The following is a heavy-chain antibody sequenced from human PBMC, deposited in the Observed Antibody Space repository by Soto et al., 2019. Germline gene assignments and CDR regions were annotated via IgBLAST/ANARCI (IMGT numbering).Heavy chain of an antibody. J-gene: IGHJ6*02. V-gene: IGHV5-51*01. CDR1: GYSFTSYW. Sequence: PGESLKISCKGSGYSFTSYWIGWVRQMPGKGLEWMGIIYPGDSDTRYSPSFQDQVTISADKSISTAYLQWSSLKASDTAMYYCARRSPTYCGGDCYSSLRGETSSLYYYYGMDVWGQGTTVTVS. D-gene: IGHD2-21*02. CDR3: ARRSPTYCGGDCYSSLRGETSSLYYYYGMDV. CDR2: IYPGDSDT.